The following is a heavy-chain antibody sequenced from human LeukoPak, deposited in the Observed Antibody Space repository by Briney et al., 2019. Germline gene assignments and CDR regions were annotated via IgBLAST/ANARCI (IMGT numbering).Heavy chain of an antibody. V-gene: IGHV3-21*01. Sequence: GGSLRLSCAASGFTFSSYSMNWVRQAPGKGLEWVSSISSSSSYIYYADSVKGRFTISRDNAKNSLYLQMNSLRAEDTAVYYCARAPTGTLFDYWGQGTLVTVSS. D-gene: IGHD1-1*01. J-gene: IGHJ4*02. CDR3: ARAPTGTLFDY. CDR1: GFTFSSYS. CDR2: ISSSSSYI.